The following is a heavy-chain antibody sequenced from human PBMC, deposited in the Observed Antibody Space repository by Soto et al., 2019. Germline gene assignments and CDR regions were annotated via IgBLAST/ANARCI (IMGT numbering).Heavy chain of an antibody. J-gene: IGHJ6*02. D-gene: IGHD6-13*01. CDR3: AKDQDSEYSSSWYLWDYYYYGMDV. CDR2: ISGSGGST. V-gene: IGHV3-23*01. CDR1: GFTFSSYA. Sequence: HPGGSLRLSCAASGFTFSSYAMSWVRQAPGKGLEWVSDISGSGGSTYYADSVKGRFTISRDNSKNTLYLQMNSLRAEDTAVYYCAKDQDSEYSSSWYLWDYYYYGMDVWGQGTTVTVSS.